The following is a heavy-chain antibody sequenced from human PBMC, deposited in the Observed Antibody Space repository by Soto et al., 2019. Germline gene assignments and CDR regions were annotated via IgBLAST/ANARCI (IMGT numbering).Heavy chain of an antibody. Sequence: PGGSLRLSCAASGFTFSSYAMSWVRQAPGKGLEWVSAISGSGGSTYYADSVKGRFTISRDNSMNTLYLQMNSLRAEDTAVYYCANSGDKTEHIVLVPAAPDAFDIWGQGTMVTVSS. D-gene: IGHD2-2*01. J-gene: IGHJ3*02. CDR3: ANSGDKTEHIVLVPAAPDAFDI. CDR1: GFTFSSYA. CDR2: ISGSGGST. V-gene: IGHV3-23*01.